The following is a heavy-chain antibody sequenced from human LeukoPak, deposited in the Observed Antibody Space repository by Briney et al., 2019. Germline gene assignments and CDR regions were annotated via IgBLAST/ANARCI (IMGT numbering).Heavy chain of an antibody. CDR3: ARVHSTHWRRSDVFDM. V-gene: IGHV1-3*01. CDR2: INGGQGDT. CDR1: GYSFTAYS. J-gene: IGHJ3*02. Sequence: ASVKVSCQTSGYSFTAYSIHWVRQAPGQSFEWMGWINGGQGDTKYSPKFQGRLTFTRDTSVSTAHMELSDLRFADTAVYFCARVHSTHWRRSDVFDMWGQGTMVMVAS. D-gene: IGHD6-13*01.